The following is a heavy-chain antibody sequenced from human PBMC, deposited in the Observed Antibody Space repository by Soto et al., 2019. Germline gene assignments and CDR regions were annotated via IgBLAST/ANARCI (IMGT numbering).Heavy chain of an antibody. V-gene: IGHV3-30*18. CDR2: ISHDGSDK. Sequence: QVQLVESGGGVVQPGRSLRLSCAASGFTFSTNGMHWVRQAPGKGLEWVGVISHDGSDKHYADSVKGRFTMSRDNSKSKLYLQMSSLTTEDTAVYYCAKDLSSTWSFDYWGQGTLVTVSS. CDR3: AKDLSSTWSFDY. CDR1: GFTFSTNG. D-gene: IGHD2-2*01. J-gene: IGHJ4*02.